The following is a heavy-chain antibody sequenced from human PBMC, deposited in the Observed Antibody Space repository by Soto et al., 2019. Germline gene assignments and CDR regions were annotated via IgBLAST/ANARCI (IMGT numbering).Heavy chain of an antibody. CDR2: IYYSGST. D-gene: IGHD5-18*01. J-gene: IGHJ3*02. Sequence: SETLSLTCTVSGGSISSSSYYWGWIRQPPGKGLEWIGSIYYSGSTYYNPSLKSRVTISVDTSKNQFSLKLSSWTAADTAVYYCARHAMDTAMVTAFDIWGQGTMVTVSS. CDR3: ARHAMDTAMVTAFDI. V-gene: IGHV4-39*01. CDR1: GGSISSSSYY.